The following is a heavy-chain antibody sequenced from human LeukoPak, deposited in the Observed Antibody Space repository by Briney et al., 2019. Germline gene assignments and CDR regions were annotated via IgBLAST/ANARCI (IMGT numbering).Heavy chain of an antibody. CDR2: IHYRGTT. V-gene: IGHV4-59*12. Sequence: SETLSLTCSVSGASINSYYWNWIRQSPGKGLEWLGNIHYRGTTNYNPSLKSRVTLSLDSSKNQFSLKLSSVTAADTAVYYCATQGVGAYNWFDPWGQGTLVTVSS. CDR3: ATQGVGAYNWFDP. D-gene: IGHD1-26*01. J-gene: IGHJ5*02. CDR1: GASINSYY.